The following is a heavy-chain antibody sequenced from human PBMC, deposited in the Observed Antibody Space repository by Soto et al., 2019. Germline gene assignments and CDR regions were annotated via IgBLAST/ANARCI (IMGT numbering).Heavy chain of an antibody. CDR2: FDPEDGET. J-gene: IGHJ4*02. CDR1: GYTLTELS. V-gene: IGHV1-24*01. Sequence: ASVKVSCKVSGYTLTELSMHWVRQAPGKGLEWMGGFDPEDGETIYAQKFQGRVTMTEDTSTDTAYMELSSLRSEDTAVYYCATDLPLWESYGYFDYWGQGTLVTAPQ. CDR3: ATDLPLWESYGYFDY. D-gene: IGHD3-16*01.